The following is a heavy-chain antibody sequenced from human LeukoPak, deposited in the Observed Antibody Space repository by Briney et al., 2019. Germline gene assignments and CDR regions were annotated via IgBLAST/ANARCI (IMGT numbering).Heavy chain of an antibody. J-gene: IGHJ3*02. Sequence: GASVKVSCKASGGTFSSYAISWVRQAPGQGLEWMGRIIPILGIANYAQKFQGRVTITADKSTSTAYMELSSLRSEDTAVYYCARGESPDAFDIWGQGTMVTVSS. V-gene: IGHV1-69*04. CDR3: ARGESPDAFDI. CDR1: GGTFSSYA. CDR2: IIPILGIA. D-gene: IGHD3-10*01.